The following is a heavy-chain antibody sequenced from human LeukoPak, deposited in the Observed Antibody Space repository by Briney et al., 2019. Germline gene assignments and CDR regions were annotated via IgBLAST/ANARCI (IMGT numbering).Heavy chain of an antibody. CDR1: GFTFSSYA. CDR3: AKDRRSTSWTNWFDP. V-gene: IGHV3-23*01. D-gene: IGHD2-2*01. CDR2: ISGSGGST. Sequence: GGSLRLSCAASGFTFSSYAMSWVCQAPGKGLEWVSAISGSGGSTYYADSVKGRFTISRDNSKGTLYLQMNSLRAEDTAVYYCAKDRRSTSWTNWFDPWGQGTLVTVSS. J-gene: IGHJ5*02.